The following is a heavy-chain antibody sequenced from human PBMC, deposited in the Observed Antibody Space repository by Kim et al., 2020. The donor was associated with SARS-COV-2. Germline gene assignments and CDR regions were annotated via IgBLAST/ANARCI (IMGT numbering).Heavy chain of an antibody. J-gene: IGHJ6*02. Sequence: SVKVSCKASGGTFSSYTISWVRQAPGQGLEWMGRIIPILGIANYAQKFQGRVTITADKSTSTAYMELSSLRSEDTAVYYCARNYYDSSEVRTGYYYYGMDVWGQGTTVTVSS. CDR1: GGTFSSYT. CDR3: ARNYYDSSEVRTGYYYYGMDV. D-gene: IGHD3-22*01. CDR2: IIPILGIA. V-gene: IGHV1-69*02.